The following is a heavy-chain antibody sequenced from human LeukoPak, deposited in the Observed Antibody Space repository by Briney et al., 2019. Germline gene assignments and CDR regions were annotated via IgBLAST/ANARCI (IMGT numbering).Heavy chain of an antibody. Sequence: PSETLSLTCSVSGGSISSYYWSWIRQPPGKGLEWIGYIYYSGSTNYNPSLKSRVTISVDKSKNQFSLKLSSVTAADTAVYYCALHSGSYYYFDYWGQGTLVTVS. CDR1: GGSISSYY. CDR3: ALHSGSYYYFDY. V-gene: IGHV4-59*01. D-gene: IGHD1-26*01. J-gene: IGHJ4*02. CDR2: IYYSGST.